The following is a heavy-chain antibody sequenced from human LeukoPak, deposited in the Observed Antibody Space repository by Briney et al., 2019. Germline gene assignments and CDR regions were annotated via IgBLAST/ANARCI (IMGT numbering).Heavy chain of an antibody. CDR3: TTGPLATLDY. D-gene: IGHD5-12*01. J-gene: IGHJ4*02. CDR1: GFTFSNAW. V-gene: IGHV3-15*01. Sequence: GGSLRLSCAASGFTFSNAWMSWVRQGPGKGLEWVGRIKSETDGGTTDYAAPVKGRFIISRDGSKNTLYLQMNSLKTEDTAVYFCTTGPLATLDYWGQRTLVTVSS. CDR2: IKSETDGGTT.